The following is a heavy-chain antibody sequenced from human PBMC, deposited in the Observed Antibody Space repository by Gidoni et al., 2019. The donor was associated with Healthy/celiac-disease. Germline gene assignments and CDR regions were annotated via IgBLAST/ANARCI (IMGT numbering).Heavy chain of an antibody. CDR3: ARDQRRGGTDV. CDR1: PGSISSGGYY. CDR2: IYYSGST. D-gene: IGHD6-25*01. V-gene: IGHV4-31*02. J-gene: IGHJ6*04. Sequence: SPGSISSGGYYWSWIRQHPGKGLEWIGYIYYSGSTYYNPSLKSRVSTSVDTSKNQFSLKLSSVTAADTAVYYCARDQRRGGTDVWGKGTTVTVSS.